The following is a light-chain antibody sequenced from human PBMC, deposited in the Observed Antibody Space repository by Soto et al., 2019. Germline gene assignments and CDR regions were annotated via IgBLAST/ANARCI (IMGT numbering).Light chain of an antibody. CDR2: RSS. CDR1: QSISTH. CDR3: QQTYSPFLS. Sequence: DIQMTQSPSSLSASLGDSVTITCRASQSISTHLNWYQQKPGTAPKLLIFRSSSLQSGVPSRFTGSGSGTDFTLTINNLQPEDFVTYFCQQTYSPFLSFGGGSKVEI. V-gene: IGKV1-39*01. J-gene: IGKJ4*01.